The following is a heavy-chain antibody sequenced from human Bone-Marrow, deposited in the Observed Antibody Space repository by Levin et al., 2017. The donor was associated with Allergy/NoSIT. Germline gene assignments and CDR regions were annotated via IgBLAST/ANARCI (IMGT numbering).Heavy chain of an antibody. CDR1: GGSISSYY. D-gene: IGHD2-2*01. V-gene: IGHV4-59*01. Sequence: PSETLSLTCTVSGGSISSYYWSWIRQPPGKGLEWIGYIYYSGSTNYNPSLKSRVTISVDTSKNQFSLKLSSVTAADTAVYYCARTIVVVPAAKVRRDNWFDPWGQGTLVTVSS. CDR3: ARTIVVVPAAKVRRDNWFDP. J-gene: IGHJ5*02. CDR2: IYYSGST.